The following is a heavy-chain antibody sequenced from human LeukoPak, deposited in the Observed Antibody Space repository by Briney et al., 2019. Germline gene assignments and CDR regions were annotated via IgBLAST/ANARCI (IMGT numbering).Heavy chain of an antibody. D-gene: IGHD3-10*02. J-gene: IGHJ4*02. Sequence: GGSLRLSCAASGFTFANYWMSWVRQAPGKGLEWVSVLYTGGNTYYAESVQGRFSISRDNSRNTLYLQMNSLRAEDTAVYYCARGFYFVGRQPAYAFDFWGLGTLVTVSS. CDR1: GFTFANYW. CDR3: ARGFYFVGRQPAYAFDF. CDR2: LYTGGNT. V-gene: IGHV3-53*01.